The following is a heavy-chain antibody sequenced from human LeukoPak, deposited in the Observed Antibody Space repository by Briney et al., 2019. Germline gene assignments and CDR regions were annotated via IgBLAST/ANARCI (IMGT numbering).Heavy chain of an antibody. CDR2: IIPIFGTA. CDR3: ARTPIVVVITTFIGAFDI. Sequence: SVKVSCKASGGTFSSYAISWVRQAPGQGLEWMGGIIPIFGTANYAQKFQGRVTMTTDTSTSTAYMELRSLRSDDTAVYYCARTPIVVVITTFIGAFDIWGQGTMVTVSS. V-gene: IGHV1-69*05. CDR1: GGTFSSYA. J-gene: IGHJ3*02. D-gene: IGHD3-22*01.